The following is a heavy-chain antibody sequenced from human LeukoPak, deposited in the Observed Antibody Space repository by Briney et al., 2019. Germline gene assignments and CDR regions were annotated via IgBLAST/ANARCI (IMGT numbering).Heavy chain of an antibody. CDR3: ARVPGKGPYYYYYGMDV. CDR1: GGSFSGYY. CDR2: INHSGST. J-gene: IGHJ6*02. D-gene: IGHD3-10*01. Sequence: SETLSLICAVCGGSFSGYYWSWIRQPPGKGLEWIGEINHSGSTNYNPSLKSRVTISVDTSKNQFSLKLSSVTAADTAVYYCARVPGKGPYYYYYGMDVWGQGTTVTVSS. V-gene: IGHV4-34*01.